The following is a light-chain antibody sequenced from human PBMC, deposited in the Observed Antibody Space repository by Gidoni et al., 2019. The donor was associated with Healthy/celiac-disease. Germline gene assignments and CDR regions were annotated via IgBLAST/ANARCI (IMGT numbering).Light chain of an antibody. V-gene: IGLV2-14*03. CDR1: SSDVGGYNY. CDR2: DVS. Sequence: QSALTQPASVSGSPGQSITISCTGTSSDVGGYNYVSWYQQHPGKAPKLMIYDVSNRPSGVSNRFSGSKSGNPASLPLSGLQAEDEADYYCSSYTSSRLPYVFGTGTKVTVL. CDR3: SSYTSSRLPYV. J-gene: IGLJ1*01.